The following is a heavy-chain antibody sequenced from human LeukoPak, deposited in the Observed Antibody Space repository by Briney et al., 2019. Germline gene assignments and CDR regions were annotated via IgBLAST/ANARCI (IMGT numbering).Heavy chain of an antibody. J-gene: IGHJ4*02. CDR2: IYSSGST. CDR3: ARGLILAGETLGY. D-gene: IGHD6-19*01. CDR1: GASVSGSPYY. Sequence: PSETLSLTCTVSGASVSGSPYYWGWIRQPPGKGLEWIGSIYSSGSTYYNASLQSRVTISIETSKNQISLRLNSVTAADTAVYYCARGLILAGETLGYWGQGTLVTVSS. V-gene: IGHV4-39*02.